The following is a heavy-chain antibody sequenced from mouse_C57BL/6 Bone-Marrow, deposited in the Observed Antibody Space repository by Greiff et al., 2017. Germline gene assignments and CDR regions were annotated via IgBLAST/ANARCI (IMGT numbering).Heavy chain of an antibody. J-gene: IGHJ3*01. CDR2: IWSGGST. D-gene: IGHD2-5*01. Sequence: QVQLKESGPGLVPPSPSLSITCPVSCFSFTSYGVPWVRPSPGKGLEWLGVIWSGGSTDYNASFISRLSISKDNSKSQVFFKMNSLQADDTAIYYCASLYYSNYLFAYWGQGTLVTVSA. V-gene: IGHV2-2*01. CDR1: CFSFTSYG. CDR3: ASLYYSNYLFAY.